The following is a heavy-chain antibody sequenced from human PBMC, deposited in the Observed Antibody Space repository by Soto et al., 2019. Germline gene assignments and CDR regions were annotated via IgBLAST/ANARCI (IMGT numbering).Heavy chain of an antibody. D-gene: IGHD6-19*01. Sequence: EVPLLESGGGLVQPGGSLRLSCAASGFTFSSYAMSWVRQAPGKGLEWVSVISGSGGSTYYADSVKGRFTISRDNSKNTLYLQMNSVRTEDTAVYYCSRRTSGWYFDYWGQGTLVTVSS. V-gene: IGHV3-23*01. J-gene: IGHJ4*02. CDR3: SRRTSGWYFDY. CDR2: ISGSGGST. CDR1: GFTFSSYA.